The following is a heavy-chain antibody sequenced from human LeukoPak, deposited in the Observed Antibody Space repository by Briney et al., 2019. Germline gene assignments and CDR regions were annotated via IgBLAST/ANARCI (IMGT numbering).Heavy chain of an antibody. D-gene: IGHD6-19*01. CDR1: GYAFTCYY. CDR2: INPNSGGT. Sequence: ASVKVSCKASGYAFTCYYMHWVRQAPGQGLEWMGWINPNSGGTNYAQKFQGRVTMTRDTSISTAYMELSRLRSDDTAVYYCARIRARRSGWYWFDPWGQGTLVTVSS. CDR3: ARIRARRSGWYWFDP. J-gene: IGHJ5*02. V-gene: IGHV1-2*02.